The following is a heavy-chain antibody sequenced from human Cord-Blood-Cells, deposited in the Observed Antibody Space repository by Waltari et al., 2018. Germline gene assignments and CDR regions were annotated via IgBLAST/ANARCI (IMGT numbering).Heavy chain of an antibody. D-gene: IGHD3-22*01. CDR1: GGSISSSSYY. CDR3: ARRGQYYYDSSGYYYYFDY. J-gene: IGHJ4*02. V-gene: IGHV4-39*01. Sequence: QLQLQESGPGLVKPSETLSLTCTVSGGSISSSSYYWGWIRPPPGKGRAGIGSIYYSGSTYYNPSLKSRVTISVDTSKNQFSLKLSSVTAADTAVYYCARRGQYYYDSSGYYYYFDYWGQGTLVTVSS. CDR2: IYYSGST.